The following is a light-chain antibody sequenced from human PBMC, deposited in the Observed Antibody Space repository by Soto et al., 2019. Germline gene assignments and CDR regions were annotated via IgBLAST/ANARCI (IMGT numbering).Light chain of an antibody. CDR2: NAS. CDR1: QDISDY. CDR3: QHYHNLRPLT. V-gene: IGKV1-33*01. Sequence: DIQMTQSPSSLSASVGDRVTITCQASQDISDYLNWYQQKTGKPPKLLIYNASNVETGFPSWFSGSEPRTDFTLTICSLQPEDIAKYYCQHYHNLRPLTFGKVTRLEIK. J-gene: IGKJ5*01.